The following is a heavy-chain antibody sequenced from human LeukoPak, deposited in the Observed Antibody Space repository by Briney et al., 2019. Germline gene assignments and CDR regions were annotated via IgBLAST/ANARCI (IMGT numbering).Heavy chain of an antibody. D-gene: IGHD3-10*01. CDR3: AKDQGLIMVRGLTKKPFDC. Sequence: GGSLRLSCAASGFTFSSYGMSWVRQAPGKGLEWVSAISGSGGSTYYADSVKGRFTISRDNSKNTLYLQMNSLRAEDTAVYYCAKDQGLIMVRGLTKKPFDCWGQGTLVTVSS. J-gene: IGHJ4*02. CDR2: ISGSGGST. CDR1: GFTFSSYG. V-gene: IGHV3-23*01.